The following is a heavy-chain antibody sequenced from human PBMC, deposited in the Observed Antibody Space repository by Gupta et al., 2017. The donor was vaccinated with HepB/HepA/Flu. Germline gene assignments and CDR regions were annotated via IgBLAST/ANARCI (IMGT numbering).Heavy chain of an antibody. CDR2: INPNSGGT. CDR3: ARDREKRITMILGY. CDR1: GYTFTGHH. V-gene: IGHV1-2*02. D-gene: IGHD3-10*01. J-gene: IGHJ4*02. Sequence: QVQLVQSGAEVKKPGASVKVSCKASGYTFTGHHLPWVRQAPGQGLEWMGWINPNSGGTNYAQKFQGRVTMTRDTSISTAYMELSRLRSDDTAVYYCARDREKRITMILGYWGQGTLVTVPS.